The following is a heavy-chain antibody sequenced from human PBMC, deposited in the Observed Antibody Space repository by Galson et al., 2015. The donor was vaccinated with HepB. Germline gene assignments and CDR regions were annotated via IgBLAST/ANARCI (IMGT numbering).Heavy chain of an antibody. CDR1: GGTFSSYA. CDR2: ISAYNGNT. CDR3: ARGAVLWFGELLRFDP. Sequence: SVKVSCKASGGTFSSYAISWARQAPGQGLEWMGWISAYNGNTNYAQKLQGRVTMTTDTSTSTAYMELRSLRSDDTAVYYCARGAVLWFGELLRFDPWGQGTLVTVSS. J-gene: IGHJ5*02. V-gene: IGHV1-18*04. D-gene: IGHD3-10*01.